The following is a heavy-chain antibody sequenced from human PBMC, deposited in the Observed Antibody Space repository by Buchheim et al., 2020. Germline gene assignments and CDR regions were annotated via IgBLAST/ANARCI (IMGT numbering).Heavy chain of an antibody. J-gene: IGHJ5*02. Sequence: EVQLVQSGAEVKKPGESLKISCKGSGYSFTSYWIGWVRQMPGKGLEWMGIIYPGDSDTRYSPSFQGQVTISADKSISTTYLQWSSLKASDTAMYYCARQGYSGYDVEGVVVAGGNWFDPWGQGTL. D-gene: IGHD5-12*01. CDR2: IYPGDSDT. CDR1: GYSFTSYW. CDR3: ARQGYSGYDVEGVVVAGGNWFDP. V-gene: IGHV5-51*01.